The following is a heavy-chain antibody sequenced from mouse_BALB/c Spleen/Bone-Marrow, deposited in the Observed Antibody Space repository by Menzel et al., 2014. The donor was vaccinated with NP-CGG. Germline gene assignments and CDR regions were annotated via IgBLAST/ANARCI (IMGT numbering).Heavy chain of an antibody. CDR2: IWAGGST. J-gene: IGHJ3*01. Sequence: VQRVESGPGLVAPSQSLSITCTVSGFSLTSYSIHWVRQPPGKGLEWLGVIWAGGSTNYNSALMSRLSISKDNSKSQVFLKMNSLQTDDTAMYYCAREGGYYYGSRVAWFAYWGQGTLVTVSA. CDR1: GFSLTSYS. V-gene: IGHV2-9*02. CDR3: AREGGYYYGSRVAWFAY. D-gene: IGHD1-1*01.